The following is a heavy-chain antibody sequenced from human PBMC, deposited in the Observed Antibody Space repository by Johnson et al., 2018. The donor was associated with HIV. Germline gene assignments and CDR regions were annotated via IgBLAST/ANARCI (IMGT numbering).Heavy chain of an antibody. Sequence: QVQLVESGGGVVQPGRSLRLSCAASGFTFNSYGMHWVRQAPGKGLEWVAVISYDGSNKYYADSVKGRFTISRDNSKNKLYLRMNSLRAEDTAVYYCAKERGKRWLHPSDAFGIWGQGTMVTVSS. D-gene: IGHD5-24*01. CDR2: ISYDGSNK. CDR1: GFTFNSYG. V-gene: IGHV3-30*18. CDR3: AKERGKRWLHPSDAFGI. J-gene: IGHJ3*02.